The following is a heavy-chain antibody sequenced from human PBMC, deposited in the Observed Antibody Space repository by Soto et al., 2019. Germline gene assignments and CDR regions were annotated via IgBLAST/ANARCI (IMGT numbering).Heavy chain of an antibody. Sequence: SETLSLTCTVSGGSISSYYWSWIRQPAGKGLEWIGRIYTSGSTNYNPSLKSRVTMSVDTSKNQFSLKLSSVTAADTAVYYCARDITPLVDTAMVAHFDYWGQGTMVTVS. J-gene: IGHJ4*02. CDR2: IYTSGST. D-gene: IGHD5-18*01. CDR3: ARDITPLVDTAMVAHFDY. CDR1: GGSISSYY. V-gene: IGHV4-4*07.